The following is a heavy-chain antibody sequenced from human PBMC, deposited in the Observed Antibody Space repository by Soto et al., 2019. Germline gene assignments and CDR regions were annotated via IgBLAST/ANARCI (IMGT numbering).Heavy chain of an antibody. CDR3: AKDLDSRVDWNSLIDY. Sequence: PGGSLRLSCAASGFTFSSYGMHWVRQAPGKGLEWVALISYDGSNKYYADSVKGRFTISRDNSKKMLYLQMNSLRAEDTAVYYCAKDLDSRVDWNSLIDYWGLGTMVTVSS. CDR1: GFTFSSYG. D-gene: IGHD3-22*01. CDR2: ISYDGSNK. V-gene: IGHV3-30*18. J-gene: IGHJ4*02.